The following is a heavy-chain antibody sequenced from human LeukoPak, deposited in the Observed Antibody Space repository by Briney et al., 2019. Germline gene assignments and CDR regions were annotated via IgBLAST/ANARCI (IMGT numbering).Heavy chain of an antibody. V-gene: IGHV3-21*01. CDR1: GFTFSSYT. Sequence: GGSLRLSCAASGFTFSSYTMNWVRQAPGKGLEWVSSISGTSNYIYYADSVRGRFTISRDNAKNSLYLQMNTLRPEDTAVYYCARYISWWDVWGKGTTVTISS. D-gene: IGHD6-13*01. CDR3: ARYISWWDV. CDR2: ISGTSNYI. J-gene: IGHJ6*04.